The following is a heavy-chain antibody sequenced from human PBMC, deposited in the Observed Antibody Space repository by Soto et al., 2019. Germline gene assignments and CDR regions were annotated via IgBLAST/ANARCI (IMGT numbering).Heavy chain of an antibody. J-gene: IGHJ4*02. CDR1: GGTFSSYA. D-gene: IGHD6-6*01. CDR3: AREGGSSSGLPDY. V-gene: IGHV1-69*01. Sequence: QVQLVQSGAEVKKPGSSVKVSCKASGGTFSSYAISWVRQAPGQGLEWMGGILPIFGTANYAQKFRRRVTITADESTSTAYMAVSSLRSEDTAVYYCAREGGSSSGLPDYWGQGTLVTVSS. CDR2: ILPIFGTA.